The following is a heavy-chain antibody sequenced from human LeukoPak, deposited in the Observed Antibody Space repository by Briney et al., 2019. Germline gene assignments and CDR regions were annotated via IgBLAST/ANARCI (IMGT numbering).Heavy chain of an antibody. CDR1: GGSFSGYY. D-gene: IGHD3-22*01. J-gene: IGHJ5*02. V-gene: IGHV4-34*01. Sequence: SETLSLTCAVYGGSFSGYYWSWIRQPPGKGLEWIGEIDHSGSTNYIPSLKSRVTISVDTSKNQFSLKLSSVTAADTAVYYCAAKSAHYYDSSGYYLNWFDPWGQGTLVTVS. CDR2: IDHSGST. CDR3: AAKSAHYYDSSGYYLNWFDP.